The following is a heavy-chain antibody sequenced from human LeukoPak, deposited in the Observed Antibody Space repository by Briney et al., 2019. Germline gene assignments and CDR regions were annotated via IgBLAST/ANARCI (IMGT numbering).Heavy chain of an antibody. V-gene: IGHV1-2*02. CDR2: INPNSGGT. D-gene: IGHD1-26*01. J-gene: IGHJ6*02. CDR3: ARDLAVGATADV. CDR1: GYTFTSYY. Sequence: ASVKVSCKASGYTFTSYYMHWVRQAPGQGLEWMGWINPNSGGTNYAQKFQGRVTMTRDTSISTAYMELSRLRSDDTAVYYCARDLAVGATADVWGQGTTVTVSS.